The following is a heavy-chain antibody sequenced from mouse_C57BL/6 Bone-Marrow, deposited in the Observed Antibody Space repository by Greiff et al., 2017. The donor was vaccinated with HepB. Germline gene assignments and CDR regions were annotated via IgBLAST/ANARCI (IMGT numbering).Heavy chain of an antibody. V-gene: IGHV1-22*01. J-gene: IGHJ4*01. Sequence: EVQLQQSGPELVKPGASVKMSCKASGYTFTDYNMHWVKQSHGKSLEWIGYINPNNGGTSYNQKFKGKATLTVNKSSSTAYMELRSLTSEASAVYYCASHYYAMDYWGQGTSVTVSS. CDR3: ASHYYAMDY. CDR1: GYTFTDYN. CDR2: INPNNGGT.